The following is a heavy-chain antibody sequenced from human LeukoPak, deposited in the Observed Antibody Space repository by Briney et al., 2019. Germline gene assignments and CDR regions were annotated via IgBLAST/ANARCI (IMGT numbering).Heavy chain of an antibody. Sequence: GGSLRLSCAASGFTFSSYWMSWVRQAPGKGLEWVANIKQDGSEKYYVDSVKGRFTISRDNAKNSLYLQMNSLRAEDTALYYCARDGRIVGATRYYYMDVWGKGTTVTVSS. CDR1: GFTFSSYW. V-gene: IGHV3-7*03. CDR2: IKQDGSEK. J-gene: IGHJ6*03. CDR3: ARDGRIVGATRYYYMDV. D-gene: IGHD1-26*01.